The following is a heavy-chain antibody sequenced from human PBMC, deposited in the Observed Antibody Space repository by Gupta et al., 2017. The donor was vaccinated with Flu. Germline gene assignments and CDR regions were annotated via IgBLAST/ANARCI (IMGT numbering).Heavy chain of an antibody. CDR1: GFTFSSSY. D-gene: IGHD4-17*01. CDR3: ATVTSGC. V-gene: IGHV3-74*03. CDR2: INPDGSST. Sequence: EMQLVESGGGLVQPGGSLRLSCAASGFTFSSSYLQWVRQAPGKGLVWVSRINPDGSSTTYAEAVKGRCTISRDNAKNTLYLQMNSLGDDDTAVYYCATVTSGCWGQGTLVTVSS. J-gene: IGHJ4*02.